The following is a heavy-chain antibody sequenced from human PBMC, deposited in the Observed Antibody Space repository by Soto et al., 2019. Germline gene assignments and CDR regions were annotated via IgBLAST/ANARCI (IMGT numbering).Heavy chain of an antibody. CDR3: ARDRGILTGYYGYYYYGMDV. V-gene: IGHV3-21*01. CDR1: GFTLSSYS. Sequence: GGSLRLSCAASGFTLSSYSMNWVRQAPGKGLEWVSSISSSSSYIYYADSVKGRFTISRDNAKNSLYLQMNSLRAEDTAVYYCARDRGILTGYYGYYYYGMDVWGQGTTVTVSS. J-gene: IGHJ6*02. D-gene: IGHD3-9*01. CDR2: ISSSSSYI.